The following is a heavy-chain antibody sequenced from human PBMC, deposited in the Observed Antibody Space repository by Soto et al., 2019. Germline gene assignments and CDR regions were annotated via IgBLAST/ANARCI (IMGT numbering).Heavy chain of an antibody. D-gene: IGHD2-21*02. J-gene: IGHJ3*01. CDR2: IYYSGST. V-gene: IGHV4-59*08. Sequence: SETLSLTCTVSGGSISSYYWSWIRQPPGKGLEWIGYIYYSGSTNYNPSLKSRVTISVDTSKNQFSLKLSSVTAADTAVYYCARLIILPPAIAAFDFWGQGKMVTVSS. CDR1: GGSISSYY. CDR3: ARLIILPPAIAAFDF.